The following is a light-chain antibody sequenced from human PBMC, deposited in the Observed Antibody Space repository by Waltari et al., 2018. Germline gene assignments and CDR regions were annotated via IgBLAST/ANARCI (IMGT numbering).Light chain of an antibody. Sequence: EIVLTQSPATLSLSPGERATLSCRASQRVSSSYLAWYQQEPVQSPRVLIPGASNRATGIPDRFSGSGSGTDFTLTISRLEPEDFAVYYCQQYGSSPWTFGQGTKVEIK. CDR3: QQYGSSPWT. CDR2: GAS. J-gene: IGKJ1*01. CDR1: QRVSSSY. V-gene: IGKV3-20*01.